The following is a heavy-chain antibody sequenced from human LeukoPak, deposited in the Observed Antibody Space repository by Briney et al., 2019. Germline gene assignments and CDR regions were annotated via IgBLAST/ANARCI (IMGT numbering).Heavy chain of an antibody. D-gene: IGHD1-1*01. CDR3: ARDTVLQLSPGLEAFDI. Sequence: ASVKVSCKASGYTFTSYGISWVRQAPGQGLEWMGWISVYNVNTNYAQKLQGRVTMTTDTSTSTAYMELRSLRSDDTAVYYCARDTVLQLSPGLEAFDIWGQGTMVTISS. J-gene: IGHJ3*02. CDR2: ISVYNVNT. CDR1: GYTFTSYG. V-gene: IGHV1-18*01.